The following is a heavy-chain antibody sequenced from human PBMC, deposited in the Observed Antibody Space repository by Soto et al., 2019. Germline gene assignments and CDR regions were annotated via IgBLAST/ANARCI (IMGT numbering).Heavy chain of an antibody. CDR3: ARGRVPYSSSWYSSYNWFDP. CDR2: IIPIFGTA. D-gene: IGHD6-13*01. CDR1: GGTFSSYA. Sequence: SVKVSCKASGGTFSSYAISWVRQAPGQGLEWMGGIIPIFGTANYAQKFQGRVTITADESTSTAYMELSSLRSEDTAVYYCARGRVPYSSSWYSSYNWFDPWGQGTLVTVSS. V-gene: IGHV1-69*13. J-gene: IGHJ5*02.